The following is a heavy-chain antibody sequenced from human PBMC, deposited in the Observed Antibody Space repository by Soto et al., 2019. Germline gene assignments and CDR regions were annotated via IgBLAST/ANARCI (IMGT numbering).Heavy chain of an antibody. Sequence: QVQLQESGPGLVRPSETLSLTCTVSGRSISGYYWSWIRQPPGKGLEWIGYIYYSGTTSYNPSLNRRVTMSVDTSKNQFSLKVNSVTAADTAVYYCARESYYGSGATVVAYWGQGTLVTVSS. CDR2: IYYSGTT. CDR3: ARESYYGSGATVVAY. CDR1: GRSISGYY. J-gene: IGHJ4*02. V-gene: IGHV4-59*01. D-gene: IGHD3-10*01.